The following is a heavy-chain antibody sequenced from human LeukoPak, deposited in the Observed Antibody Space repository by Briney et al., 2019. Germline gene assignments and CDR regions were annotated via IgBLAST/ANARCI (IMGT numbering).Heavy chain of an antibody. CDR3: ARQTGSGLFTLP. J-gene: IGHJ4*02. D-gene: IGHD3/OR15-3a*01. CDR1: GGSISSNSYY. Sequence: SETLSLTCTVSGGSISSNSYYWGWIRQPPGKGLEWIGSIYYTGNTYYNASLKSRVTISIDTSKNQISLRLTSVTAADTAMYYCARQTGSGLFTLPGGQGTLVTVSS. V-gene: IGHV4-39*01. CDR2: IYYTGNT.